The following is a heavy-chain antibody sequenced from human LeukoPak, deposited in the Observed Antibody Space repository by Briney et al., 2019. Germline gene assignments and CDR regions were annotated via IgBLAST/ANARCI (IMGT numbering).Heavy chain of an antibody. J-gene: IGHJ4*02. CDR3: ARGVFGNWYYFDY. Sequence: GGSLRLSCAASGFTFSSYAMSWVRQAPGKGLEWVSVIYSGGSTYYADSVKGRFTISRDNSKNTLYLQMNSLRAEDTAVYYCARGVFGNWYYFDYWGQGTLVTVSS. D-gene: IGHD4-23*01. CDR1: GFTFSSYA. CDR2: IYSGGST. V-gene: IGHV3-66*01.